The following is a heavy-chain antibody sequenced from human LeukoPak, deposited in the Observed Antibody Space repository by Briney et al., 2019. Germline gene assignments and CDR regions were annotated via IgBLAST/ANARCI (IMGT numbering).Heavy chain of an antibody. CDR2: IIPILGIA. V-gene: IGHV1-69*04. J-gene: IGHJ4*02. CDR1: GGTFSSYA. Sequence: ASVKVSCKASGGTFSSYAISWVRQAPGQGLEWMGRIIPILGIANYAQKFQGGVTITADKSTSTAYMELSSLRSEDTAVYYCAGIYSYGIQTPFDYWGQGTLVTVSS. D-gene: IGHD5-18*01. CDR3: AGIYSYGIQTPFDY.